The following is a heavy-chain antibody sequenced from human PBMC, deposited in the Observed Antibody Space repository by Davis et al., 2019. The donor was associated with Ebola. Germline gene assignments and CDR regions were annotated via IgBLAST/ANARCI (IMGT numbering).Heavy chain of an antibody. J-gene: IGHJ3*02. Sequence: GESLKISCAASGFTFSSYWMSWVRQAPGKGLEWVANIKQDGSEKYYVDSVKGRFTISRDNAKNSLYLQMNSLRAEDTAVYYCARASYGLPDAFDIWGQGTMVTVSS. V-gene: IGHV3-7*03. CDR2: IKQDGSEK. CDR3: ARASYGLPDAFDI. D-gene: IGHD5-18*01. CDR1: GFTFSSYW.